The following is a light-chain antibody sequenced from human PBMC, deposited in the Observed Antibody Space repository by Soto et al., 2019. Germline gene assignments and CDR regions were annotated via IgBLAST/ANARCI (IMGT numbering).Light chain of an antibody. J-gene: IGKJ4*01. CDR2: VVS. V-gene: IGKV1-12*01. Sequence: DIQMTQSPSSVSASVGDRVTITCRASQGIARWLAWYQQKPGKAPKVLISVVSSLQSGVPTRFSGSASGSDFTLTITSLQPEDSATYYCQQGYRFPLTFGGGTTVDIK. CDR3: QQGYRFPLT. CDR1: QGIARW.